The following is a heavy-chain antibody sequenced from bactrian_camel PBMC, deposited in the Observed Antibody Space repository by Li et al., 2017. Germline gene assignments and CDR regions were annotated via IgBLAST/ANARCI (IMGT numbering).Heavy chain of an antibody. CDR2: ISPASGRR. CDR3: VADNCLYFELKDRGYAY. CDR1: GSIYGTLC. J-gene: IGHJ4*01. V-gene: IGHV3S40*01. D-gene: IGHD8*01. Sequence: VQLVESGGGSVQAGGSLRLSCASSGSIYGTLCMCWVRQAPRKEREGAAAISPASGRRYYGDSVKGRFTISQDDAKNTVYLQMNSLEPEDTAMYYCVADNCLYFELKDRGYAYWSQGTQVTVS.